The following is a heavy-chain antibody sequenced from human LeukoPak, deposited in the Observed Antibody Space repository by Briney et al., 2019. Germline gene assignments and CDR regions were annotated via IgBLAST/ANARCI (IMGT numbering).Heavy chain of an antibody. J-gene: IGHJ4*02. V-gene: IGHV1-24*01. D-gene: IGHD6-19*01. CDR2: FDPEDGET. CDR1: GYTLTELS. Sequence: ALVKVSCKVSGYTLTELSMHWVRQAPGKGLEWMGGFDPEDGETIYAQKFQGRVTMTEDTSTDTAYMELSSLRSEDTAVYYCATLPGSGWPIDYWGQGTLVTVSS. CDR3: ATLPGSGWPIDY.